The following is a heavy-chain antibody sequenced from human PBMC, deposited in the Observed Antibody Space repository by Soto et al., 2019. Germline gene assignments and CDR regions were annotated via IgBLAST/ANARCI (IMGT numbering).Heavy chain of an antibody. Sequence: QVQLVESGGGVVQPGRSLRLSCAASGFTFISYGMHWVRQAPGKGLEWVAVIWYDGSNKYYADSVKGRFTISRDNSKNTLYLQMNSLRAEDTAVYYCARDRMYSSGHEAFDIWGQGTMVTVSS. D-gene: IGHD6-19*01. CDR2: IWYDGSNK. V-gene: IGHV3-33*01. CDR1: GFTFISYG. J-gene: IGHJ3*02. CDR3: ARDRMYSSGHEAFDI.